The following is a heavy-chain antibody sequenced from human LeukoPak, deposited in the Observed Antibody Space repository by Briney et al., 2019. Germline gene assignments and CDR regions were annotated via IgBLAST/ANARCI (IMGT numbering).Heavy chain of an antibody. Sequence: GGSLRLSCAASGFTFSSYGMHWVRQAPGKGLEWVAVISYVVSNKYYADSVKGRFTTSRDNSKPTLYLQINSLTADDTAVYYCAKDRVATRHKPVVVVAATVSDWGQGTLVTVSS. D-gene: IGHD2-15*01. J-gene: IGHJ4*02. CDR1: GFTFSSYG. CDR3: AKDRVATRHKPVVVVAATVSD. V-gene: IGHV3-30*18. CDR2: ISYVVSNK.